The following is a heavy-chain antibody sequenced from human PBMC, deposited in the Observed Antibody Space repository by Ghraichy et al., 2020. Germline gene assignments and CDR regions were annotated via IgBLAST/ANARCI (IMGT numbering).Heavy chain of an antibody. CDR2: ISANGGAT. D-gene: IGHD2-15*01. J-gene: IGHJ5*02. CDR1: GFTFGNYA. CDR3: AKDWGTCTGGSCPPYNWFDP. Sequence: GGSLRLSCAASGFTFGNYAMTWVRQAPGKGLEWVSGISANGGATYYTDSVKGRFTVSRDNSKNTLYLQMSILRPENTSVYYCAKDWGTCTGGSCPPYNWFDPWGQGTLVTVSS. V-gene: IGHV3-23*01.